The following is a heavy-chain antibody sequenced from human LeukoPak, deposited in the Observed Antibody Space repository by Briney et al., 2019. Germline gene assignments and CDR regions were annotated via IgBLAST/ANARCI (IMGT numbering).Heavy chain of an antibody. CDR2: IYYSGST. D-gene: IGHD5-24*01. Sequence: SETLSLTCTVSGGSISSYYWSWIRQPPGKGLEWIGYIYYSGSTNYNPSLKSRVTISVDTSKDQFSLKLSSVTAADTAVYYCARGRWLQISDYWGQGTLVTVSS. CDR1: GGSISSYY. J-gene: IGHJ4*02. CDR3: ARGRWLQISDY. V-gene: IGHV4-59*08.